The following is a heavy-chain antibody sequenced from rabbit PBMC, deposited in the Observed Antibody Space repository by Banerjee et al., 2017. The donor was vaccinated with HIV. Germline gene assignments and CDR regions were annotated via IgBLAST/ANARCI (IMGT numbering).Heavy chain of an antibody. J-gene: IGHJ3*01. D-gene: IGHD1-1*01. V-gene: IGHV1S45*01. CDR1: GFSFSSNYW. CDR3: ARHYTSNGAYFGL. Sequence: QEQLEESGGDLVKPEGSLTLTCTASGFSFSSNYWLCWVRQAPGKGLEWIACIYTGSSGTTYYASWAKGRFTISKTSSTTVTLQMTSLTAADTATYFCARHYTSNGAYFGLWGQGTLVTVS. CDR2: IYTGSSGTT.